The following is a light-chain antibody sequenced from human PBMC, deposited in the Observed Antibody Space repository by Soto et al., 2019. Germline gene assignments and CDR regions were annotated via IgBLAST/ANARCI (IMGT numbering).Light chain of an antibody. CDR2: GAS. CDR3: QQYNNWPLYT. V-gene: IGKV3D-15*01. J-gene: IGKJ2*01. CDR1: QSVSSN. Sequence: EVVMTQSPATLYVSPGERATLSCRASQSVSSNLAWYQQNPGQAPRLIIFGASTRATGIPARFSGSGSGIEFTLTISSLQSEDFAVYYCQQYNNWPLYTFGQGTKLEIK.